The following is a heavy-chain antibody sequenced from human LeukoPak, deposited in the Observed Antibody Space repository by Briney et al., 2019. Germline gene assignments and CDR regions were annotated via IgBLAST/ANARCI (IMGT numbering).Heavy chain of an antibody. Sequence: ASVKVSCKASGYTFTNFYMHWVRQAPGQGLEWMGIINHTGGSTTYAQKFQGRVTMTRDVSTSTVYMELSSLRSEDTAVYYCVRDLFGGGFWGQGTLVTVSS. J-gene: IGHJ4*02. CDR1: GYTFTNFY. CDR3: VRDLFGGGF. CDR2: INHTGGST. V-gene: IGHV1-46*01. D-gene: IGHD3-16*01.